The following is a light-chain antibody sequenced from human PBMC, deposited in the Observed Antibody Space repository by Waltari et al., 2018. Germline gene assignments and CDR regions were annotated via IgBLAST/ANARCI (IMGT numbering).Light chain of an antibody. Sequence: VVLTQTPLSLPVTLGEPASISCTSSQSLVDRADGNTYLDWFLQKPGQSPQRLIFMVSHRASGVPDRFSGSGSGSDFTLQISTVEADDVGIYYCMQRMEFPLTFGGGTKVEIK. V-gene: IGKV2-40*01. CDR2: MVS. J-gene: IGKJ4*01. CDR3: MQRMEFPLT. CDR1: QSLVDRADGNTY.